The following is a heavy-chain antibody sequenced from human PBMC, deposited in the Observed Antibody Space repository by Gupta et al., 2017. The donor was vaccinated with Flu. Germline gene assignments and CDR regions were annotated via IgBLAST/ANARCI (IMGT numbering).Heavy chain of an antibody. CDR2: IKGDADVGIT. D-gene: IGHD6-25*01. CDR1: GFTFNSAW. Sequence: EMQLVESGGGLVKPGGSLRLSCGASGFTFNSAWMSWVRQAPGKGLEWVARIKGDADVGITDYAAPVKGRFTISRDDSKSTLYLQMDSMRIEDTAVYYCPPDISGIAALSWGQGTLVTVSS. J-gene: IGHJ5*02. V-gene: IGHV3-15*05. CDR3: PPDISGIAALS.